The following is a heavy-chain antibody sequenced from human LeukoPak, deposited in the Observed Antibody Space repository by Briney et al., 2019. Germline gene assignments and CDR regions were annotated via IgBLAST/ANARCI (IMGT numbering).Heavy chain of an antibody. J-gene: IGHJ4*02. CDR3: ARGWAVTIFGELDY. D-gene: IGHD3-3*01. Sequence: GGSLRLSCAASGFTFSSYWMSWVRQAPGKGLEWVANIKQDGSEKYYVDSVKGRFTISRDNAKSSLYLQMNSLRAEDTAVYYCARGWAVTIFGELDYWGQGTLVTVSS. V-gene: IGHV3-7*03. CDR2: IKQDGSEK. CDR1: GFTFSSYW.